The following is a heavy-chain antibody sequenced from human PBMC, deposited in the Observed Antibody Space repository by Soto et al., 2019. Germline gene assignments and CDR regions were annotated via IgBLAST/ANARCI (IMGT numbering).Heavy chain of an antibody. Sequence: ASVKVSCKASGGTFSSYAISWVRQAPGQRLEWMGGIIPIFGTANYAQKFQGRVTITADESTSTAYMELSSLRSEDTAVYYCARDSAGEDIVVVVAAEWGMDVWGQGTTVTVSS. CDR3: ARDSAGEDIVVVVAAEWGMDV. V-gene: IGHV1-69*13. D-gene: IGHD2-15*01. CDR1: GGTFSSYA. CDR2: IIPIFGTA. J-gene: IGHJ6*02.